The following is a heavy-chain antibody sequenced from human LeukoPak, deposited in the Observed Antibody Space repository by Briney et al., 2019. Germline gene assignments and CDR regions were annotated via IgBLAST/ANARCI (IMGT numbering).Heavy chain of an antibody. CDR2: IYTSGST. D-gene: IGHD2-15*01. CDR1: GGSISSYY. Sequence: PSETLTLTCTVSGGSISSYYWSWIRQPAGKGLEWIGRIYTSGSTNYNPSLKSRVTISVDKSKNQFSLKLSSVTAADTAVYYCARDCSGGSCYSGYYYYYMDVWPKGTTVTVSS. CDR3: ARDCSGGSCYSGYYYYYMDV. V-gene: IGHV4-4*07. J-gene: IGHJ6*03.